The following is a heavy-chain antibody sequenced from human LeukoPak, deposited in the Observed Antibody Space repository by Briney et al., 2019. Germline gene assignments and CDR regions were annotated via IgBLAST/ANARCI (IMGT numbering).Heavy chain of an antibody. CDR1: GGSISSGGYY. CDR2: IYYSGST. Sequence: SETLSLTCTVSGGSISSGGYYWSWIRQHPGKGLEWIGYIYYSGSTYYNPSLKSRVTISVDTSKNQFSLKLSSVTAADTAVYYCARDGGYSSSFSPYYYYYYMDVWGKGTTVTVSS. D-gene: IGHD6-6*01. J-gene: IGHJ6*03. V-gene: IGHV4-31*03. CDR3: ARDGGYSSSFSPYYYYYYMDV.